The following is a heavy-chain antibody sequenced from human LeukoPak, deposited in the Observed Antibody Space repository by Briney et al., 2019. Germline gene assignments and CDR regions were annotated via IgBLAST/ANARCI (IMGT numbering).Heavy chain of an antibody. D-gene: IGHD3-22*01. J-gene: IGHJ3*02. V-gene: IGHV3-7*01. CDR1: GFTFSSYW. Sequence: PGGSLRLSCAASGFTFSSYWMNWVRQAPGKGLEWVANIKQDGSEKYYVDSVKGRFTISRDNAKNSLYLQMNSLRAEDTAVYYCARRGSRGYKDDAFDIWGQGTMVTVSS. CDR3: ARRGSRGYKDDAFDI. CDR2: IKQDGSEK.